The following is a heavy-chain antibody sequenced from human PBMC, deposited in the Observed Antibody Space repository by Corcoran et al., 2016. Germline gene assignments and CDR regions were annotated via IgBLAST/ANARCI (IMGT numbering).Heavy chain of an antibody. CDR3: ARNFDYYESSGYYYMGLGFCDL. Sequence: QLQLQESGPGLVKPSETLSLTCTVSGGSISSSSYYWGWIRQPPGKGLEWIGSIYYSGSTYYNPSLKSRVTISVDTSKNQFSLKLSSVTAADTAVYYWARNFDYYESSGYYYMGLGFCDLWGRGTLVTVSS. J-gene: IGHJ2*01. D-gene: IGHD3-22*01. V-gene: IGHV4-39*07. CDR2: IYYSGST. CDR1: GGSISSSSYY.